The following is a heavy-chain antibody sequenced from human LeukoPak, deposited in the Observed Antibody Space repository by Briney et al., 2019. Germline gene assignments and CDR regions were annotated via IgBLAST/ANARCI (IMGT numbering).Heavy chain of an antibody. CDR2: ILTSGTT. J-gene: IGHJ4*02. V-gene: IGHV4-4*09. Sequence: SETLSLTCTVSNGSISSYHWSWVRQPPGKGLEWIGYILTSGTTNYNPSLKSRLTISVDTSKNQSTLKLSSVTAADTAVYYCARLRVSGSYLYYFDYWGQGTLVTVSS. CDR3: ARLRVSGSYLYYFDY. D-gene: IGHD1-26*01. CDR1: NGSISSYH.